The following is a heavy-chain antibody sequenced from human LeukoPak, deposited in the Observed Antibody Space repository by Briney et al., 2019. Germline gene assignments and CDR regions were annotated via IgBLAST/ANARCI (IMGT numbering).Heavy chain of an antibody. V-gene: IGHV4-34*01. CDR1: GGSFADYF. Sequence: SETLSLTCDVFGGSFADYFWTWIRQSPGKGLEWIGEINDYTTNTNYNPSLNSQVSISLEKSKNQFSLELRSVTAADTAVYYCARGRIAKIVVVHSFHYGMDVWGQGTTVTVSS. J-gene: IGHJ6*02. CDR2: INDYTTNT. CDR3: ARGRIAKIVVVHSFHYGMDV. D-gene: IGHD3-22*01.